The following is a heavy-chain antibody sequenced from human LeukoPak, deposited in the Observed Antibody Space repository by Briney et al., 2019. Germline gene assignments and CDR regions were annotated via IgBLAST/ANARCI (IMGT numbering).Heavy chain of an antibody. Sequence: GASVKVSCTASGYTFTSYDINWVRQATGQGLEWMGWMNPNSGNTGYAQKFQGRVTMTRNTSISTAYMELSSLRSEDTAVYYCARGPHYCTNGVCYDYWGQGTLVTVSS. J-gene: IGHJ4*02. V-gene: IGHV1-8*01. CDR2: MNPNSGNT. D-gene: IGHD2-8*01. CDR3: ARGPHYCTNGVCYDY. CDR1: GYTFTSYD.